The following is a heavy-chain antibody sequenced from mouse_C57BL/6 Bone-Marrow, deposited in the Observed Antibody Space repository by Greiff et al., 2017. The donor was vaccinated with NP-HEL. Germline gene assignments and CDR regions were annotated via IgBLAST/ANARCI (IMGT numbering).Heavy chain of an antibody. J-gene: IGHJ3*01. V-gene: IGHV1-82*01. CDR3: AIGYYYGSSLFAY. CDR1: GYAFSSSW. D-gene: IGHD1-1*01. Sequence: LVESGPELVKPGASVKISCKASGYAFSSSWMNWVKQRPGKGLEWIGRIYPGDGDTNYNGKFKGKATLTADKSSSTAYMQLSSLTSEDSAVYFCAIGYYYGSSLFAYWGQGTLVTVSA. CDR2: IYPGDGDT.